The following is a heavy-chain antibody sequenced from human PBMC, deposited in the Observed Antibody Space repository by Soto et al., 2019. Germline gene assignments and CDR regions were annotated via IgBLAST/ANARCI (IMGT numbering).Heavy chain of an antibody. CDR1: GFSLSTSGVG. Sequence: QITLKESGPTLVKPTQTLTLTCTFSGFSLSTSGVGVGWIRQPPGKALEWLALIYWDDDKRYSPSLKSRLTITKDPPKNQVVLTMTNMDPVDTTTYYCAHSIDYGDYFPHWGQGTLVTVSS. D-gene: IGHD4-17*01. J-gene: IGHJ4*02. CDR3: AHSIDYGDYFPH. CDR2: IYWDDDK. V-gene: IGHV2-5*02.